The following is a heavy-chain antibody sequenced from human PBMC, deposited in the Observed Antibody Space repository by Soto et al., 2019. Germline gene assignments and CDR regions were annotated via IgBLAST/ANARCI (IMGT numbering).Heavy chain of an antibody. D-gene: IGHD2-2*01. J-gene: IGHJ6*03. Sequence: GGSLKLSCAPSGFPFRVHWISWFRQAPGKGRGWVAHIKQDGSETFYVGSVKGRFTISRDNAKNSLDLQMNSLRAEDTALYYCARDRAFCSGTNCRRGSIYYYYMDVWGNGTTVTVSS. CDR2: IKQDGSET. V-gene: IGHV3-7*01. CDR1: GFPFRVHW. CDR3: ARDRAFCSGTNCRRGSIYYYYMDV.